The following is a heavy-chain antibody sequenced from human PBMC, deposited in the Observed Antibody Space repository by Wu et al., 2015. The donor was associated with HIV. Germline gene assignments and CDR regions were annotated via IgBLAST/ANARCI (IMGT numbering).Heavy chain of an antibody. J-gene: IGHJ3*01. D-gene: IGHD1-26*01. CDR2: MNPNSGNT. V-gene: IGHV1-8*02. CDR1: GGTFSSYA. CDR3: ARVRHKQSLATGLRGALDV. Sequence: QVQLVQSGAEVKKPGSSVKVSCKASGGTFSSYAISWVRQAPGQGLEWMGWMNPNSGNTGYAQKFQGRVTMTRIASISTAYMELTSLRSEDSAIYYCARVRHKQSLATGLRGALDVWGQGTMVTVSS.